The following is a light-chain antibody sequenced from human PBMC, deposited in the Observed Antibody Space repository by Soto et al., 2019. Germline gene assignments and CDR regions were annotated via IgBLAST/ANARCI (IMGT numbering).Light chain of an antibody. V-gene: IGLV2-14*01. Sequence: QSVLTQPASVSGSPGQSITISCTGTSSDVGGYNYVSWYQHHPGKAPKLMIYEVNNRPSGVSNRFSGSKSGNTASLTTSGLQAEDEADYYCSSYTSRTTLNVFGSGTKLTVL. CDR3: SSYTSRTTLNV. J-gene: IGLJ1*01. CDR1: SSDVGGYNY. CDR2: EVN.